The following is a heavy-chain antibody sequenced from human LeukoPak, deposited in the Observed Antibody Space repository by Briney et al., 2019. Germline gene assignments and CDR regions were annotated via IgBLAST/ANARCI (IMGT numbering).Heavy chain of an antibody. Sequence: SETLSLTCTVSGGSISSYYWSWIRQPPGKGLEWIGYIYYSGSTNYSPSLKSRVTISVDTSKNQFSLKLSSVTAADTAVYYCARGPDLWFGDYWGQGTLVTVSS. CDR1: GGSISSYY. J-gene: IGHJ4*02. CDR3: ARGPDLWFGDY. V-gene: IGHV4-59*01. CDR2: IYYSGST. D-gene: IGHD3-10*01.